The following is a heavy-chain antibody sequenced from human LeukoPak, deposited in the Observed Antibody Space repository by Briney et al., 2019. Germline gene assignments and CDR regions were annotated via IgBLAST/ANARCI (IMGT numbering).Heavy chain of an antibody. J-gene: IGHJ4*02. D-gene: IGHD2-15*01. V-gene: IGHV4-34*01. Sequence: SETLSLTCAVYGGSFSGYYWSWIRQPPGKGLEWIGEINHSGSTNYNPSLKSRVTISVDPSKNQFSLTLSSVTAADTAVYYCARGRKRYCSGGSCPALDYWGQGTLVTVSS. CDR1: GGSFSGYY. CDR2: INHSGST. CDR3: ARGRKRYCSGGSCPALDY.